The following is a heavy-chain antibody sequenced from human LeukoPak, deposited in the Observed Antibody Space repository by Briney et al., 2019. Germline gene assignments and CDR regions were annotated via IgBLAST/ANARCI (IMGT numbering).Heavy chain of an antibody. V-gene: IGHV3-7*01. CDR2: IKEDGSEK. CDR3: ARRGWQFDS. J-gene: IGHJ4*02. D-gene: IGHD2-15*01. Sequence: GGSLRLSCASSGIIFNHYRMSWVRQVPGKGLEWVANIKEDGSEKNYVDSVRGRFTISRDNARSSLYLQMNSLRAEDTAVYYCARRGWQFDSWGQGTLVTVSS. CDR1: GIIFNHYR.